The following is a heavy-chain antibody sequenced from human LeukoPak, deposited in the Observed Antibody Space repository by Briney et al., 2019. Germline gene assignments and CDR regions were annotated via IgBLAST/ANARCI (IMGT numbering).Heavy chain of an antibody. CDR3: ARESYYGSGSYYNAGPSYFDY. Sequence: ASVKVSCKASGYTLTSYGISWVRQAPGQGLEWMGWISAYNGNTNYAQKLQGRVTMTTDTSTSTAYMELRSLRSEDTAVYYCARESYYGSGSYYNAGPSYFDYWGQGTLVTVSS. CDR1: GYTLTSYG. CDR2: ISAYNGNT. V-gene: IGHV1-18*01. D-gene: IGHD3-10*01. J-gene: IGHJ4*02.